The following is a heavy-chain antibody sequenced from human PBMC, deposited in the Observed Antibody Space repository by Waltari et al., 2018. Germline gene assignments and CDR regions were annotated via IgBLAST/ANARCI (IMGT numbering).Heavy chain of an antibody. Sequence: QVQLQESGPGLVKPSQTLSLTCTVSGGSISSGSYYWSWIRQPAGKGLEWIGYIYTSGITNYNPSLKSRVTISVDTAKNQFSLKLSSVTAADTAVYYCARAGVAGDYWGQGTLVTVSS. D-gene: IGHD7-27*01. CDR1: GGSISSGSYY. CDR3: ARAGVAGDY. V-gene: IGHV4-61*09. J-gene: IGHJ4*02. CDR2: IYTSGIT.